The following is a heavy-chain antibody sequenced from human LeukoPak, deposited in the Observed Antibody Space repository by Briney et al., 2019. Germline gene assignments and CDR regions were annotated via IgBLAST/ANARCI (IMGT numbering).Heavy chain of an antibody. CDR1: GFTFSRHA. CDR3: ARAGTMVRDPKNWFDP. V-gene: IGHV3-23*01. D-gene: IGHD3-10*01. Sequence: GGSLRLSCTASGFTFSRHAVSWVRQAPGKGLEWVSVLSDSVYITHHADSVKGRFTISRDNSKNTLYLQMNSLRAEDTAVYYCARAGTMVRDPKNWFDPWGQGTLVTVSS. J-gene: IGHJ5*02. CDR2: LSDSVYIT.